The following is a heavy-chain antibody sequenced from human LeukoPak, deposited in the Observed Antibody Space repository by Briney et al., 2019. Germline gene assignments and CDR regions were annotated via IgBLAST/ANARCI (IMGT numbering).Heavy chain of an antibody. D-gene: IGHD2-21*01. CDR1: GGSFSGYS. Sequence: PSETLSLTCAVYGGSFSGYSWSWIRQPPGKGLEWIGEINHSGSTNYNPSLKSRVTISVDTSKNQFSLKLSSVTAADTAVYYCARDEITHIDTWGQGTLVTVSS. V-gene: IGHV4-34*01. CDR2: INHSGST. J-gene: IGHJ4*02. CDR3: ARDEITHIDT.